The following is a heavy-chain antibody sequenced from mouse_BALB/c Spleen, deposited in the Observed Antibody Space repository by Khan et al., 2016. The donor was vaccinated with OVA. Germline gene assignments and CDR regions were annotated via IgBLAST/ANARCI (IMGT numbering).Heavy chain of an antibody. CDR1: GYTFINYW. CDR2: INPSTGYT. V-gene: IGHV1-7*01. CDR3: ARRGLRWDFDY. Sequence: QVQLQQSGAELAKPGASVKLSCKASGYTFINYWILWVKQRPGQGLESIGYINPSTGYTEYNQNFKDKSTLTADKSSSTAYMQLSILTSEDSAVDYCARRGLRWDFDYWGQGTTLTVSS. J-gene: IGHJ2*01. D-gene: IGHD1-1*01.